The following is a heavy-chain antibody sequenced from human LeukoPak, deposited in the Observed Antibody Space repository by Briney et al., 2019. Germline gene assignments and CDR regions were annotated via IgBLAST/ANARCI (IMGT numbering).Heavy chain of an antibody. J-gene: IGHJ5*02. CDR3: ARSGGTITMVRGPENNRFDP. CDR2: IIPIFGTA. V-gene: IGHV1-69*13. D-gene: IGHD3-10*01. Sequence: SVKVSCKASGGTFSSYAISWVRQAPGQGLEWMGGIIPIFGTANYAQKFQGRVTITADESTSTAYMELSSLRSEDTAVYYCARSGGTITMVRGPENNRFDPWGQGTLVTVSS. CDR1: GGTFSSYA.